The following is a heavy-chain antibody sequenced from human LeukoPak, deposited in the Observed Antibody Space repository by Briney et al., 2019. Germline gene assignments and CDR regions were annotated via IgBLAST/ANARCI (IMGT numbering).Heavy chain of an antibody. J-gene: IGHJ6*03. CDR3: ARDSTDTASSYYYYYMDV. CDR1: GYTFTSYG. D-gene: IGHD5-18*01. Sequence: AASVKVSCKASGYTFTSYGISWVRQAPGQGLEWMGWISAYNGNTNYAQKLQGRVTMTTDTSTSTAYMELRSLRSDDTAVYYCARDSTDTASSYYYYYMDVWGKGTTVTVSS. V-gene: IGHV1-18*01. CDR2: ISAYNGNT.